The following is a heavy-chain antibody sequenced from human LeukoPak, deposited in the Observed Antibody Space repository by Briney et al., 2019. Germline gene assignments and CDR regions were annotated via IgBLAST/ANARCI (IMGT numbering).Heavy chain of an antibody. CDR2: IYYSGST. CDR1: GGSISSGGYY. D-gene: IGHD3-16*02. Sequence: SETLSLTCTVSGGSISSGGYYWSWIRQHPGKGLEWIGYIYYSGSTYYNPSLKSRVTISVDTFKNQFSLKLSSVTAADTAVYYCASVIPPRGAFDIWGQGTMVTVSS. V-gene: IGHV4-31*03. CDR3: ASVIPPRGAFDI. J-gene: IGHJ3*02.